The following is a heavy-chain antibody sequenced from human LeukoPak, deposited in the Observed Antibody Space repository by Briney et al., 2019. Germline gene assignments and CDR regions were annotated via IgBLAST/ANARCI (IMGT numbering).Heavy chain of an antibody. J-gene: IGHJ6*02. CDR3: ARDLGYSHGMDV. V-gene: IGHV4-61*01. D-gene: IGHD2-15*01. CDR1: GGSVSSINYY. CDR2: IYYSGST. Sequence: PSETLSLTCTVSGGSVSSINYYWSWIRQPPGKGLEWIGYIYYSGSTNYNPSLKSRVTISVDTSKNQFSLKLSSVTAADTAVYYCARDLGYSHGMDVWGQGTTVTVSS.